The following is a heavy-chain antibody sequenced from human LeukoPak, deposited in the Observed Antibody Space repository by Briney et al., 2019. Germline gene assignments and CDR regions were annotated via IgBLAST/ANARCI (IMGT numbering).Heavy chain of an antibody. V-gene: IGHV4-38-2*01. CDR1: GSSISSGYY. CDR2: IYHSGST. D-gene: IGHD3-10*01. Sequence: SETLSLTCAVSGSSISSGYYWGWIRQPPGKGLEWIGIIYHSGSTYYNPSVKSRVTISVDTSKNQFSLKLSSVTAADTAVYYCARVLWFGAYNFDYWGQGTLVTVSS. CDR3: ARVLWFGAYNFDY. J-gene: IGHJ4*02.